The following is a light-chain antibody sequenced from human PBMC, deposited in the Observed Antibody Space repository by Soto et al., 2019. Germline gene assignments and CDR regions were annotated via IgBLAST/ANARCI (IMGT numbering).Light chain of an antibody. CDR3: QQLNSFPIP. V-gene: IGKV1-9*01. CDR1: QGIANF. Sequence: IQLTQSPSSLSASVGDRVTISCRARQGIANFLAWYQQKPGKAPKLLIYGASTLQSGVPSRLSGSGSGTDFTLTISSLQPEDFATYYCQQLNSFPIPFGPGTKVDIK. J-gene: IGKJ3*01. CDR2: GAS.